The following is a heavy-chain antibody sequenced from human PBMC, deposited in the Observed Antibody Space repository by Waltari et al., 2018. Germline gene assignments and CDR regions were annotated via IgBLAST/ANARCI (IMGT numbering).Heavy chain of an antibody. CDR1: GGTFSSYA. Sequence: QVQLVQSGAEVKKPGSSVKVSCKASGGTFSSYAISWVRQAPGQGLEWMGRSIPILGIANYAQKFQGRVTITADKSTSTAYMELSSLRSEDTAVYYCATGSPNPFESADYFDYWGQGTLVTVSS. CDR2: SIPILGIA. J-gene: IGHJ4*02. V-gene: IGHV1-69*04. CDR3: ATGSPNPFESADYFDY. D-gene: IGHD1-26*01.